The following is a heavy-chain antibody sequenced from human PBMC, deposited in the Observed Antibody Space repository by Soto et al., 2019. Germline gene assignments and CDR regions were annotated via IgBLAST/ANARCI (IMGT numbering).Heavy chain of an antibody. V-gene: IGHV4-39*01. CDR1: GISVSTSDYY. CDR2: IYYSGST. Sequence: WETLSLTCTVSGISVSTSDYYWGWVRQPPGKGLDWIGNIYYSGSTFYNPSLRSRVTLSVDTSKNQFSLRLNSVTAADTAVSFCAGFVVPASRNSDFDYWGQGTLVTVSS. D-gene: IGHD2-15*01. J-gene: IGHJ4*02. CDR3: AGFVVPASRNSDFDY.